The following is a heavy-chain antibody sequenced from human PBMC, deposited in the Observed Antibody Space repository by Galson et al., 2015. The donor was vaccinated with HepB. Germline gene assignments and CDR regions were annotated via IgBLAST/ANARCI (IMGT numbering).Heavy chain of an antibody. V-gene: IGHV3-30*18. CDR3: AKDAYYGSGSYGSRYYYYGMDV. J-gene: IGHJ6*02. D-gene: IGHD3-10*01. CDR1: GFTFSSYG. CDR2: ISYDGSNK. Sequence: SLRLSCAASGFTFSSYGMHWVRQAPGKGLEWVAVISYDGSNKYYADSVKGRFTISSDNSKNTLYLQMNSLRAEDTAVYYCAKDAYYGSGSYGSRYYYYGMDVWGQGTTVTVSS.